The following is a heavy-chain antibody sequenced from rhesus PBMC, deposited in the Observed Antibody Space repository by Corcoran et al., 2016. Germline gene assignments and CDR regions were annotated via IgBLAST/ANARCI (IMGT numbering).Heavy chain of an antibody. J-gene: IGHJ6*01. D-gene: IGHD1-1*01. CDR1: GGSISAYHY. CDR2: IYANSAST. V-gene: IGHV4-73*01. CDR3: ARGCTGGLDS. Sequence: QVQLQQWGEGLVKPSETLSLTCAVYGGSISAYHYWSWIRQPPGKGLEWIGYIYANSASTNYNPSLKHRVTISKNRSKNQFSLTLTSVTAADTAVYYCARGCTGGLDSWGQGVVVTVSS.